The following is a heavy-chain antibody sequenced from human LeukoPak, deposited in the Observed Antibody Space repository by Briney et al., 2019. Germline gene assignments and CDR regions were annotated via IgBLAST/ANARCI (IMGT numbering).Heavy chain of an antibody. J-gene: IGHJ4*02. CDR3: VKGPHIVVVTAIYDY. V-gene: IGHV3-64D*09. D-gene: IGHD2-21*02. CDR2: ISSNGDST. CDR1: GFTFSSYA. Sequence: PGGSLRLSCSASGFTFSSYAMHWVRQAPGKGLEYVSAISSNGDSTYYADSVKGRFTISRDNSKNTLSLQMSSLRAEDTAVYYCVKGPHIVVVTAIYDYWGQGTLVTVSS.